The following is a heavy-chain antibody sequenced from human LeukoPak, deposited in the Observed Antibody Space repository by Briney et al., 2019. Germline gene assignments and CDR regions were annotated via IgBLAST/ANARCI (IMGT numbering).Heavy chain of an antibody. J-gene: IGHJ5*02. D-gene: IGHD3-10*01. CDR1: GFTFSSYA. CDR2: ISYDGSNK. V-gene: IGHV3-30*04. CDR3: ASSASGSDWFDP. Sequence: PGRSLRLSCAASGFTFSSYAMHCVRQAPGKGLEWVAVISYDGSNKYYADSVKGRFTISRDNSKNTLYLQMNSLRAEDTAVYYCASSASGSDWFDPWGQGTLVTVSS.